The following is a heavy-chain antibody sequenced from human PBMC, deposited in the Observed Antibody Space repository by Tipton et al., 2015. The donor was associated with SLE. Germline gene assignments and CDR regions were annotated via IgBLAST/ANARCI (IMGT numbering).Heavy chain of an antibody. V-gene: IGHV4-38-2*02. CDR2: IYHSGST. J-gene: IGHJ4*02. CDR3: ARATNAEGVFDY. Sequence: SLTCTVSGGSISSGYYWGWIRQPPGKGLEWIGSIYHSGSTYYNPSLKSRVTISVDTSKNQFSLKLSSVTAADTAVYYCARATNAEGVFDYWGQGTLVTVSS. CDR1: GGSISSGYY. D-gene: IGHD2-2*01.